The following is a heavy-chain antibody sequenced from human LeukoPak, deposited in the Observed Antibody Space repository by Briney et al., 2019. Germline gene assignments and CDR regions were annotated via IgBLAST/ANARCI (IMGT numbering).Heavy chain of an antibody. V-gene: IGHV1-69*13. Sequence: SVKVSCKASGGTFSSYAISWVRQAPGQGLEWMGGIIPIFGTANYAQKFQGRVTITADESTSTAYMELSSLRSEDTAVYYCARDALSLKAFDIWGQGTMATVSS. CDR2: IIPIFGTA. CDR1: GGTFSSYA. CDR3: ARDALSLKAFDI. J-gene: IGHJ3*02.